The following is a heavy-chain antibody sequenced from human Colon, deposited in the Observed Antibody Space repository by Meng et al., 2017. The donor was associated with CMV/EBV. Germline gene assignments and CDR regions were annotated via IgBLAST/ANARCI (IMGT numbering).Heavy chain of an antibody. CDR3: ARDPSGSRVPFDY. CDR2: INSNSGAT. V-gene: IGHV1-2*02. CDR1: GYTFSDYH. D-gene: IGHD1-26*01. J-gene: IGHJ4*02. Sequence: QVEVVQSGGEVKKTGAAVKVSCNASGYTFSDYHIHWVRQAPGQGLEWMGWINSNSGATDYAQKFQGRLTMTRDTSITTVYMELSSLRSDDTAVYYCARDPSGSRVPFDYWGQGSLGHRLL.